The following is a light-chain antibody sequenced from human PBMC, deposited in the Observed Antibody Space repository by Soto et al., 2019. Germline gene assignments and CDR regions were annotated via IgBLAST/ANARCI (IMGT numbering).Light chain of an antibody. Sequence: IQMTHSPSTLSASVGDTVTIACRATESIYSWLAWYKQIPGKAPQLLIYKTSTLQSGVPSRFSGSGSGAEYTLTISSLQPDDFATYYCQEYNTNSRTFGQGTRVENK. CDR3: QEYNTNSRT. CDR1: ESIYSW. J-gene: IGKJ1*01. CDR2: KTS. V-gene: IGKV1-5*03.